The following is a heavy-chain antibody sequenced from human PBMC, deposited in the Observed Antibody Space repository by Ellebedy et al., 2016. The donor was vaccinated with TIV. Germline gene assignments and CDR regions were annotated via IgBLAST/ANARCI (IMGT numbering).Heavy chain of an antibody. CDR1: GFTFSGSA. V-gene: IGHV3-73*01. Sequence: GESLKISCAAPGFTFSGSAMHRVRQASGKGLEWVGRISNKANSYATAYAASVKGRFTISRDDSKNTAYLQMNSLKTEDTAVYYCSRSSIAGRPDYFDYWGQGTLVTVSS. CDR3: SRSSIAGRPDYFDY. J-gene: IGHJ4*02. CDR2: ISNKANSYAT. D-gene: IGHD6-6*01.